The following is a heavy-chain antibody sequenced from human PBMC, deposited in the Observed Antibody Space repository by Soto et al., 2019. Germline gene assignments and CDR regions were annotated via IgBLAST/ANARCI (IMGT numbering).Heavy chain of an antibody. Sequence: ASVKVSCKASGYTFTSYAMHWVRQAPGQRLEWMGWINAGNGNTKYSQKFQGRVTITRDTSASTAYMELSSLRSEDTAVYYCASPLKYSSSWYPPAFDIWGQGTMVTVSS. CDR1: GYTFTSYA. D-gene: IGHD6-13*01. CDR2: INAGNGNT. CDR3: ASPLKYSSSWYPPAFDI. V-gene: IGHV1-3*01. J-gene: IGHJ3*02.